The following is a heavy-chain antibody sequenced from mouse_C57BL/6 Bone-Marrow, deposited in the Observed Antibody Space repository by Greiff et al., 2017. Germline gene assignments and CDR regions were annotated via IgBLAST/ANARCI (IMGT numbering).Heavy chain of an antibody. CDR2: ISSGGSYT. CDR3: ARLTGIDY. Sequence: EVKLMESGGDLVKPGGSLKLSCAASGFTFSSYGMSWVRQTPDKRLEWVATISSGGSYTYYPDSVKGRFTISRDNAKNTLYLQMSSLKSEDTAMYYCARLTGIDYWGQGTTLTVSS. CDR1: GFTFSSYG. D-gene: IGHD4-1*01. J-gene: IGHJ2*01. V-gene: IGHV5-6*01.